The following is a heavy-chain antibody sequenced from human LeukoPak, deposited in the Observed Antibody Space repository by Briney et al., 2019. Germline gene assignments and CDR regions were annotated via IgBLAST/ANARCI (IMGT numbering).Heavy chain of an antibody. CDR1: GGTFSSYA. CDR2: IIPIFGTA. Sequence: GASVKVSCKASGGTFSSYAISWVRQAPGQGLEWMGGIIPIFGTANYAQKFQGRVTITADESTSTAYMELSSLRSEGTAVYYCARAVLYSSSWSPIDYWGQGTLVTVSS. J-gene: IGHJ4*02. D-gene: IGHD6-13*01. V-gene: IGHV1-69*01. CDR3: ARAVLYSSSWSPIDY.